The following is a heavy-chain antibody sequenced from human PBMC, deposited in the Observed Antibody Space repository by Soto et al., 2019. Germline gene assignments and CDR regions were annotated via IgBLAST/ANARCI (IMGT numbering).Heavy chain of an antibody. V-gene: IGHV4-4*07. D-gene: IGHD1-26*01. CDR3: AREREWELLPLSWFDP. J-gene: IGHJ5*02. CDR1: GGSISSYY. CDR2: IYTSGST. Sequence: LTCTVSGGSISSYYWSWIRQPAGKGLEWIGRIYTSGSTNYNPSLKSRVTMSVDTSKNQFSLKLSSVTAADTAVYYCAREREWELLPLSWFDPWGQRTLVTLSP.